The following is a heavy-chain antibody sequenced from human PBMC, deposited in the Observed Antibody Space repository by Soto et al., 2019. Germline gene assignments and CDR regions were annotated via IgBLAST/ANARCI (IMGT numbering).Heavy chain of an antibody. CDR2: INHNGST. D-gene: IGHD5-18*01. J-gene: IGHJ4*02. Sequence: PSETLSLTCAVYGGSFSGYYWSWIRQPPGKGLEWIGEINHNGSTNYNPSLKSRVTISVDTSKNQFSLKLSSVTAADTAVYYCASTATFFQFDYWGQGTLVTVSS. V-gene: IGHV4-34*01. CDR1: GGSFSGYY. CDR3: ASTATFFQFDY.